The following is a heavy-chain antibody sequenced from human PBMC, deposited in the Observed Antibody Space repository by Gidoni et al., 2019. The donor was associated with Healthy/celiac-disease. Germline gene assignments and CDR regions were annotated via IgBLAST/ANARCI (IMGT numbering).Heavy chain of an antibody. J-gene: IGHJ3*02. CDR3: ARDGKEYYYGSGSAFDI. Sequence: EVQLVESGGGLVQPGGYLRIACAASGFTFSSYERNLVRQAPGKWLAWVSYISSSGSTIYYADSVKGRFTISRDNAKNSLYLQMNSLRAEDTAVYYCARDGKEYYYGSGSAFDIWGQGTMVTVSS. V-gene: IGHV3-48*03. D-gene: IGHD3-10*01. CDR1: GFTFSSYE. CDR2: ISSSGSTI.